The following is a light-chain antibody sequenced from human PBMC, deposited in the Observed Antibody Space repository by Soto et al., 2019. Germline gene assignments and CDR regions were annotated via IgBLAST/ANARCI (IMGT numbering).Light chain of an antibody. Sequence: QSALTQPRSVSGSPGQSVTIACTGTSSDVGGYHYVSWYQHHPGKAPKLMIFNVNERPSGVPARFSGSKSGNTASLTISGLQAEDEADYYCCSYVGNSLWLFGGGTQLTVL. V-gene: IGLV2-11*01. CDR1: SSDVGGYHY. J-gene: IGLJ3*02. CDR3: CSYVGNSLWL. CDR2: NVN.